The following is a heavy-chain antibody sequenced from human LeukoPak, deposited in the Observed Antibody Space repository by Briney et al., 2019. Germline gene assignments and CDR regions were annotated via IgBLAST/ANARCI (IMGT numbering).Heavy chain of an antibody. CDR2: ISSSSSYI. J-gene: IGHJ4*02. CDR1: GFTFSSYS. CDR3: ARLHQYYYGSGSYCDY. D-gene: IGHD3-10*01. V-gene: IGHV3-21*01. Sequence: KPGGSLRLSCAASGFTFSSYSMNWVRRAPGKGLEWVSSISSSSSYIYYADSVKGRFTISRDNAKNSLYLQMNSLRAEDTAVYYCARLHQYYYGSGSYCDYWGQGTLVTVSS.